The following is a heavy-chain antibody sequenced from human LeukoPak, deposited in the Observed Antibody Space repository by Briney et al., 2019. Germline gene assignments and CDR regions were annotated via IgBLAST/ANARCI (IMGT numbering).Heavy chain of an antibody. CDR3: ARENHVTGDY. Sequence: GGSLRLSCAASGFTVSTYWMMWVRQAPGKGLEWVATINQDGGETYYVDYLKGRFTISRDNAKNSLYLQMNSLRVEDTAVYYCARENHVTGDYWGPGTLVTVSS. CDR2: INQDGGET. D-gene: IGHD2-21*02. CDR1: GFTVSTYW. J-gene: IGHJ4*01. V-gene: IGHV3-7*03.